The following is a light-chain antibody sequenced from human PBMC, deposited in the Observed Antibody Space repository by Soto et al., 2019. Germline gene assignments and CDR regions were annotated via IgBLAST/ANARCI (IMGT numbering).Light chain of an antibody. CDR2: RGS. CDR1: QNIRGNE. V-gene: IGKV3-20*01. CDR3: QDYGTSAPWT. Sequence: EVVLTQSPCTLSVSPGERATLSCRASQNIRGNELAWYQQKPGQAPRLLIYRGSTRATGIPDRFSGRGSGTDFTLTISRLEPEDFAVYYCQDYGTSAPWTFGQGTKVEIK. J-gene: IGKJ1*01.